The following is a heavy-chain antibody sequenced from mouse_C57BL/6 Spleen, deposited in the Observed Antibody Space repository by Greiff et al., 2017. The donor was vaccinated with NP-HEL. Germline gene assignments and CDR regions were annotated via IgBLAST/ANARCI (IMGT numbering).Heavy chain of an antibody. D-gene: IGHD1-1*01. V-gene: IGHV3-6*01. J-gene: IGHJ4*01. CDR2: ISYDGSN. CDR1: GYSITSGYY. Sequence: EVKLLESGPGLVKPSQSLSLTCSVTGYSITSGYYWNWIRQFPGNKLEWMGYISYDGSNNYNPSLKNRISITRDKSKNQFFLKLNSVTTEDTATYYCARDRGYYGGYAMDYWGQGTSVTVSS. CDR3: ARDRGYYGGYAMDY.